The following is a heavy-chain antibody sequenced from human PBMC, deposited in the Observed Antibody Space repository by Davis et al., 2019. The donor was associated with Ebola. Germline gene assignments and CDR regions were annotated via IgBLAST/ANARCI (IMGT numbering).Heavy chain of an antibody. CDR1: GYTLTELS. V-gene: IGHV1-24*01. CDR2: FDPEDGET. CDR3: ATDRWNGKALDY. D-gene: IGHD1-1*01. J-gene: IGHJ4*02. Sequence: ASVKVSCKVSGYTLTELSMHWVRQAPGKGLEWMGGFDPEDGETIYAQKFQGRVTMTEDTSTDTAYMELSSLRSEDTAVYYCATDRWNGKALDYWGQGTLVTVSS.